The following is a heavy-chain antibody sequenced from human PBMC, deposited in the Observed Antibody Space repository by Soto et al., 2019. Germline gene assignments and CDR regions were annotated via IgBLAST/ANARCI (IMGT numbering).Heavy chain of an antibody. CDR1: GYSMSVYL. CDR2: INPNSGNT. V-gene: IGHV1-8*01. D-gene: IGHD2-2*01. J-gene: IGHJ6*02. Sequence: GASVEVCCKASGYSMSVYLVSRGIMTIGKGLEWMVWINPNSGNTGYAQKFQGRVTMTKNTSTDTAYMELSSLRSEDTAVYYCATQYQLLFGGMDVWGQGTTVTVSS. CDR3: ATQYQLLFGGMDV.